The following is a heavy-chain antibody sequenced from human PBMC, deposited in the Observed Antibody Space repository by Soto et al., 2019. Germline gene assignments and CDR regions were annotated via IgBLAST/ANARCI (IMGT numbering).Heavy chain of an antibody. D-gene: IGHD1-26*01. CDR2: ISYDGSNK. CDR1: GFTFSSYA. V-gene: IGHV3-30-3*01. CDR3: ARAAPEWELPYYYYGMDV. J-gene: IGHJ6*02. Sequence: QVQLVESGGGVVQPGRSLRLSCAASGFTFSSYAMHWVRQAPGKGLEWVAVISYDGSNKYYADSVKGRFTISRDNSKNTLYLQMNSLRAEDTAVYYCARAAPEWELPYYYYGMDVWGQGTTVTVSS.